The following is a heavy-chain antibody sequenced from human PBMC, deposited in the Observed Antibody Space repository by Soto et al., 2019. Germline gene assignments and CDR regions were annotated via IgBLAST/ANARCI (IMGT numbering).Heavy chain of an antibody. V-gene: IGHV1-18*01. J-gene: IGHJ4*02. D-gene: IGHD1-1*01. Sequence: QVHLVQSGAEVKKPGASVKVSCKGSGYAFTTYGITSVRQAPGQGLEWLGWISNHNGNTKYAQKLQGRVTVTRDTSTGTAYRELRSMRSDDTVVYYCTRGRYGDYWGQGALVTDSS. CDR3: TRGRYGDY. CDR1: GYAFTTYG. CDR2: ISNHNGNT.